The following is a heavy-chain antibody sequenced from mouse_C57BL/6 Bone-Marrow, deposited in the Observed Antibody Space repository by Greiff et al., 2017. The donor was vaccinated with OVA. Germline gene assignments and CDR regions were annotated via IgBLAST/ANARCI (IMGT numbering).Heavy chain of an antibody. CDR3: AKSGERFYYFDY. CDR1: GYTFTSYW. D-gene: IGHD2-13*01. CDR2: IHPNSGST. Sequence: QVQLQQPGAELVKPGASVKLSCKASGYTFTSYWMHWVKQRPGQGLEWIGMIHPNSGSTNYNEKFKSKATLTVDKSSSTAYMQLSSLTSEDSAVYYRAKSGERFYYFDYLGHGTTLSVSS. V-gene: IGHV1-64*01. J-gene: IGHJ2*01.